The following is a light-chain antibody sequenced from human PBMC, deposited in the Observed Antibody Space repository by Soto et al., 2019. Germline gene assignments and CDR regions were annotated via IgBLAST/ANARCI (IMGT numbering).Light chain of an antibody. CDR1: SSDVGGYKY. V-gene: IGLV2-14*01. J-gene: IGLJ2*01. Sequence: QSVLTQPASMSGSPGQSITISCTGTSSDVGGYKYVSWYQQHPGKAPKLMIYDVSNRPSGVSDRFSGSKSGNTASLTISGLQAEDEADYYCNSYTSSRSLLFGGGTKLTVL. CDR3: NSYTSSRSLL. CDR2: DVS.